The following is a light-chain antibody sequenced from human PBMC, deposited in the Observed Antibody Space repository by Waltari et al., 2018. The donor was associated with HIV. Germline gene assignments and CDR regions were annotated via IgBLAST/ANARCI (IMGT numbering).Light chain of an antibody. Sequence: DIVMTQSPDSLAVSLGERATINCKSSPIVLSSSNNAHYLAWYQQKPGQPPKLLIYWAATRESGVPDRFSGSGSGTDFTLSSSSLQAEDVAVYYCQQYYSTPPTFGQGTKVEIK. CDR2: WAA. CDR1: PIVLSSSNNAHY. J-gene: IGKJ1*01. CDR3: QQYYSTPPT. V-gene: IGKV4-1*01.